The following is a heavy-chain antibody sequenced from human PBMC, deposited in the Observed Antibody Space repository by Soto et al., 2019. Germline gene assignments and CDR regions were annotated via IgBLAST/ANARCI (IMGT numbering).Heavy chain of an antibody. D-gene: IGHD1-1*01. Sequence: SETLSLTCAVSGGSISSGGYYWSWIRQHPGKGLEWIGYIYYSGSTYYNPSLKSRVTISVDTSKNQFSLKLSSVTAADTAVYYCAREYTASLYYYGMDVWGQGTTVTVSS. CDR2: IYYSGST. J-gene: IGHJ6*02. V-gene: IGHV4-31*11. CDR3: AREYTASLYYYGMDV. CDR1: GGSISSGGYY.